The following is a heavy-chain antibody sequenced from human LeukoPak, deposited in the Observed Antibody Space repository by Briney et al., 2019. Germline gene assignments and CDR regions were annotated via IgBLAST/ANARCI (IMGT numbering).Heavy chain of an antibody. D-gene: IGHD6-13*01. J-gene: IGHJ4*02. CDR3: ATEGRRYSSSWYPIYFDY. CDR1: GYTLTELS. CDR2: IDPEDGET. V-gene: IGHV1-24*01. Sequence: ASVKVSCKVSGYTLTELSMHWVRQAPGKGLEWMGGIDPEDGETIYAQKFQGRVTMTEDTSTDTAYMELSSLRSEDTAVYYCATEGRRYSSSWYPIYFDYWGQGTLVTVSS.